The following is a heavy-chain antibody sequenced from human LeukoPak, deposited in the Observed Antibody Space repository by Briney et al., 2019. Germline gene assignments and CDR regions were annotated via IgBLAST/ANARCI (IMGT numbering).Heavy chain of an antibody. V-gene: IGHV3-30*18. J-gene: IGHJ4*02. CDR1: GFTFSSYG. Sequence: GGSLRLSCAASGFTFSSYGMHWVRQAPGKGLEWVAVISYDGSNKYYADSVKGRFTISRDNSKDTLYLQMNSLRAEDTAVYYCAKAFDSSGYYFDYWGQGTLVTVSS. D-gene: IGHD3-22*01. CDR2: ISYDGSNK. CDR3: AKAFDSSGYYFDY.